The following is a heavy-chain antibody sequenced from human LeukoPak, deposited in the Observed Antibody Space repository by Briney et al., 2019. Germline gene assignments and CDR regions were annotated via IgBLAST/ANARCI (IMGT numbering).Heavy chain of an antibody. CDR2: IYPRDGST. V-gene: IGHV1-46*01. Sequence: ASVKVSCKASGYTFTSNYIHWVRQAPGQGLEWMGMIYPRDGSTSYAQKFQGRVTITADESTSTAYMELSSLRSEDTAVYYCASMGYSDYVSNWFDPWGQGTLVTVSS. CDR1: GYTFTSNY. CDR3: ASMGYSDYVSNWFDP. J-gene: IGHJ5*02. D-gene: IGHD5-12*01.